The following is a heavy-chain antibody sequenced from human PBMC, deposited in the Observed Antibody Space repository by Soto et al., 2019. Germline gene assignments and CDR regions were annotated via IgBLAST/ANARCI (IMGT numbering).Heavy chain of an antibody. CDR3: ACTPGHYDFWSGYYGRQNWFDP. D-gene: IGHD3-3*01. Sequence: PSETLSLTCAFYGGSFSGYYWSWIRQPPGKGLEWIGEINHSGSTNYNPSLKSRVTISVDTSKNQFSLKLSSVTAADTAVYYCACTPGHYDFWSGYYGRQNWFDPWGQGTPVTVSS. CDR1: GGSFSGYY. CDR2: INHSGST. V-gene: IGHV4-34*01. J-gene: IGHJ5*02.